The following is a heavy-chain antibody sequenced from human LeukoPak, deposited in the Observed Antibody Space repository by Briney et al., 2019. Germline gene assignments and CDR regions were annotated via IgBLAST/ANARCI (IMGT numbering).Heavy chain of an antibody. J-gene: IGHJ3*02. D-gene: IGHD2-15*01. CDR1: GYTFTGYY. V-gene: IGHV1-2*02. CDR3: AAYCSGGSCYSYTMQAFDI. CDR2: INPNSGGT. Sequence: ASVKVSCKASGYTFTGYYMNWVRQAPGQGLEWMGWINPNSGGTNYAQNFQGRVTMTRDTSISTAYMELSRLRSDDTAVYYCAAYCSGGSCYSYTMQAFDIWGQGTMVTVSS.